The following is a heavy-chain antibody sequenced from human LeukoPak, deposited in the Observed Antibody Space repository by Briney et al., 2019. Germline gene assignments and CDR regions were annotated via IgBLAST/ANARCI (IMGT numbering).Heavy chain of an antibody. D-gene: IGHD5-12*01. CDR2: INPNSGGT. V-gene: IGHV1-2*02. J-gene: IGHJ5*02. CDR1: GYTFTGYY. CDR3: ARDLVRVATILVSPLNWFDP. Sequence: ASVKVSCKASGYTFTGYYIHWVRQAPGQGLEGMGWINPNSGGTNYAQKFQGRVTTTRDTSISTAYMELSRLRSDDTAVYYCARDLVRVATILVSPLNWFDPWGQGTLVTVSS.